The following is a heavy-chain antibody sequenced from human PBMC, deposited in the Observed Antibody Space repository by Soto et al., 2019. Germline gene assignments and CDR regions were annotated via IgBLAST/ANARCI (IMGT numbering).Heavy chain of an antibody. CDR2: IIPIFGTA. CDR3: ASPWCSSTSCPPYYYGMDV. D-gene: IGHD2-2*01. CDR1: GGTFSSYA. J-gene: IGHJ6*02. V-gene: IGHV1-69*13. Sequence: SVKVSCKASGGTFSSYAISWVRQAPGQGLERMGGIIPIFGTANYAQKFQGRVTITADESTSTAYMELSSLRSEDTAVYYCASPWCSSTSCPPYYYGMDVWGQGTTVTVSS.